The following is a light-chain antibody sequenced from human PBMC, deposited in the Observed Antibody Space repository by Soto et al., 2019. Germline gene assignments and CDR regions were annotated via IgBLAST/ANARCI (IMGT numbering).Light chain of an antibody. CDR2: DAS. CDR3: QQPSNWTPTWT. V-gene: IGKV3-11*01. J-gene: IGKJ1*01. CDR1: QSVSTY. Sequence: EIVLTQSPATLSLSPGERATLSCRASQSVSTYLAWYQQKPGQAPRLLIYDASKRATGIPARFSGSGSGTVFTLPITSLELEYFGVYYCQQPSNWTPTWTFGQGTKVDIK.